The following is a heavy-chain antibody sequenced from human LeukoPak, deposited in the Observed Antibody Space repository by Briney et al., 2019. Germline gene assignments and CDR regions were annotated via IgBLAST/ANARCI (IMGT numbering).Heavy chain of an antibody. CDR2: IRGSGTT. Sequence: PGGSLRLSCAASGFTFADYTMHWFRQAPGKGLESVGFIRGSGTTQYAASVRGRFTISRDDSKSIAYLQMNSLKTEDTAVYYCSRDKFYVWFDPWGQGTLVTVSS. J-gene: IGHJ5*02. D-gene: IGHD3-16*01. CDR1: GFTFADYT. CDR3: SRDKFYVWFDP. V-gene: IGHV3-49*03.